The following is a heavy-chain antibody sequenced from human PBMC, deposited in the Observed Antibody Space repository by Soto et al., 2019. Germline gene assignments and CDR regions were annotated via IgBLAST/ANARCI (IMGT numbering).Heavy chain of an antibody. Sequence: EVPLLESGGGLVQPGGSLRLSCAASGFTFSSYAMSWVRQAPGKGLEWVAAISNSGATTYYMDSVKGRFTISRDNAKNTLYLQMDSLRAEDTAIYYCARGGGPHAYWGQGTLVTVSS. D-gene: IGHD6-25*01. CDR2: ISNSGATT. CDR3: ARGGGPHAY. CDR1: GFTFSSYA. V-gene: IGHV3-23*01. J-gene: IGHJ4*02.